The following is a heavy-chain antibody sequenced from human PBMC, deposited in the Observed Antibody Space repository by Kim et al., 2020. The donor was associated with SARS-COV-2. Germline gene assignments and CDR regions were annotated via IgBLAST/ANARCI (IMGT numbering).Heavy chain of an antibody. Sequence: SETLSLTCTVSGGSISSYYWSWIRQPAGKGLEWIGRIYTSGSTNYNPSLKSRVTMSVDTSKNQFSLKLSSVTAADTAVYYCARGRNPTRRAMVTFSLVYFDYWGQGTLVTVSS. CDR3: ARGRNPTRRAMVTFSLVYFDY. CDR2: IYTSGST. J-gene: IGHJ4*02. D-gene: IGHD5-18*01. CDR1: GGSISSYY. V-gene: IGHV4-4*07.